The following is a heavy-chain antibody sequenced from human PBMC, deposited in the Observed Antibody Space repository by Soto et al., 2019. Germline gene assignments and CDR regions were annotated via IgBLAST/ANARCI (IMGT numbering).Heavy chain of an antibody. CDR2: IYSGGST. J-gene: IGHJ6*02. CDR3: ARDHSSSWYYYGMHV. D-gene: IGHD6-13*01. Sequence: EVHLVESGGGLIQPGGSLRLSCAASGLTVSSNYMTWVRQAPGKGLEWVSAIYSGGSTYYADSVKGRFTISRDNSKNTVYLQMNILRAEDTAVYYCARDHSSSWYYYGMHVWGQGTTVTVAS. CDR1: GLTVSSNY. V-gene: IGHV3-53*01.